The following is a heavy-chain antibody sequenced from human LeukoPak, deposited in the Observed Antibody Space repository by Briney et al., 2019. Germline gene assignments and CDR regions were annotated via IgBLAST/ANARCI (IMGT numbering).Heavy chain of an antibody. J-gene: IGHJ5*02. CDR2: INSDGSGT. V-gene: IGHV3-74*01. CDR3: ARASMASPTTGNWFDP. D-gene: IGHD1-1*01. CDR1: GFTFSRYR. Sequence: GGSLRLSCAASGFTFSRYRMHWVRHGPGEGLEWVSWINSDGSGTTYADSVKGRFTISRDNAKDTLHLQMDSLRAEDTAVYYCARASMASPTTGNWFDPWGQGTLVTVSS.